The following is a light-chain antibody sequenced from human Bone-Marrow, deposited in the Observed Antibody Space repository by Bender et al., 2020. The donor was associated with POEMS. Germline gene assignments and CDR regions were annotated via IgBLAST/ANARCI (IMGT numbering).Light chain of an antibody. J-gene: IGLJ2*01. CDR1: KLGDKY. V-gene: IGLV3-25*03. Sequence: SYELTQPPSVSLSPGQTASITCSGDKLGDKYVCWYQQKPGQAPVLVIYKDTERPSGIPERFSGSTSGTTVTLTISGVQADDEADYYCQSADRTGTSVVFGGGTKLTVL. CDR3: QSADRTGTSVV. CDR2: KDT.